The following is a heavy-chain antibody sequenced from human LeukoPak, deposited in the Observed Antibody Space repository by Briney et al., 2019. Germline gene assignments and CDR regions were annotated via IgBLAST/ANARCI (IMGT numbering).Heavy chain of an antibody. CDR3: AKDQGTDFYYGMDV. D-gene: IGHD1-1*01. V-gene: IGHV3-30*18. Sequence: GGSLRLSCAASGLTFSSYGMHWVRQAPGKGLEWVAVISYDGSNKYYADSVKGRFTISRDNSKNTLYLQMNSLRAEDTAVYYCAKDQGTDFYYGMDVWGQGTTVTVSS. CDR2: ISYDGSNK. J-gene: IGHJ6*02. CDR1: GLTFSSYG.